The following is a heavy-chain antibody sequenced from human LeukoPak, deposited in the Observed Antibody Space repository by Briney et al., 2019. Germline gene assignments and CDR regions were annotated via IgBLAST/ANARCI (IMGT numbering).Heavy chain of an antibody. CDR1: GCTLSNAW. CDR3: TSTPGGGGSRCS. V-gene: IGHV3-15*01. CDR2: IKSKADGGTT. D-gene: IGHD2-15*01. J-gene: IGHJ3*01. Sequence: PGGSLRLSCAATGCTLSNAWMNWVRQAPGKGLEWVGPIKSKADGGTTDYTAPVKGRFTISRDDSKNTLYLEMSSLKTEDTAVYYCTSTPGGGGSRCSWGRGIMVTVSS.